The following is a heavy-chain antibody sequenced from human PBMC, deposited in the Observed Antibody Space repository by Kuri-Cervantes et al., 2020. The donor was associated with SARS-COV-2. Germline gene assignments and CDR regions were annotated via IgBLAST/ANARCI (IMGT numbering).Heavy chain of an antibody. J-gene: IGHJ4*02. CDR2: ISGSGGST. CDR1: GFTFSSYG. D-gene: IGHD3-3*01. V-gene: IGHV3-23*01. CDR3: ARAYDFWSGYYPH. Sequence: GGSLRLSCAASGFTFSSYGMHWVRQAPGKGLEWVSAISGSGGSTYYADSVKGRFTISRDNSKNTLYLQMNSLRAEDTAVYYCARAYDFWSGYYPHWGQGTLVTVSS.